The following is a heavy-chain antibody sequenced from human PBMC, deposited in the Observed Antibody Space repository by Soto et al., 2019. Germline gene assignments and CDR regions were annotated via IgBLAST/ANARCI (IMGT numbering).Heavy chain of an antibody. D-gene: IGHD3-9*01. Sequence: GASVKVSCKASGYTFTSYDINWVRQATGQGLEWMGWMNPNSGNTGYAQKFQGRVTMTRNTSISTAYMELSSLRFEDTAVYYCARGLGYYDILSGYYPHYYYSSMDVWGKGTTVTVSS. CDR3: ARGLGYYDILSGYYPHYYYSSMDV. CDR2: MNPNSGNT. CDR1: GYTFTSYD. J-gene: IGHJ6*03. V-gene: IGHV1-8*01.